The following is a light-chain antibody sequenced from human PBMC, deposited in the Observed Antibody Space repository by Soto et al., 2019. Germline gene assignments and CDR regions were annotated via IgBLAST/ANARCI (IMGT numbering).Light chain of an antibody. J-gene: IGLJ3*02. Sequence: QSALTQPASVSGSPGQSITISCTGTSSDVGNYIYVSWYQQHPGKAPKLMIYEVSNRPSGVSNRFSGSKSGNTASLTISGLQAEDEADYYCNSYTSSRTLVFGGGTKLTVL. V-gene: IGLV2-14*01. CDR1: SSDVGNYIY. CDR2: EVS. CDR3: NSYTSSRTLV.